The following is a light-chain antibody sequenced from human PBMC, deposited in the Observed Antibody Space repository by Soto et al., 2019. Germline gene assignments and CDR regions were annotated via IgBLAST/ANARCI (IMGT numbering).Light chain of an antibody. CDR1: QGISSF. CDR2: AAS. Sequence: IQLTQSPSSLSASVGDRVTITCRASQGISSFLAWYQQKPGKDPKLLIYAASTLQSGVPSRFSGSGSGTDFTLTSSSLQPEDFASYYCQQLNSFPIPFGPGTKVDIK. J-gene: IGKJ3*01. V-gene: IGKV1-9*01. CDR3: QQLNSFPIP.